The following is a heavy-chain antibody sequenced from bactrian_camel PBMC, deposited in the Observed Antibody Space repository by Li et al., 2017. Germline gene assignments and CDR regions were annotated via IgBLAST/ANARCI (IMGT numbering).Heavy chain of an antibody. D-gene: IGHD1*01. J-gene: IGHJ7*01. CDR1: RYTDSHYC. V-gene: IGHV3S59*01. Sequence: VQLVESGGGSVQAGGSLRLSCAASRYTDSHYCMGWFRQAPGKEREEVALVYMNGGSTLDDSSVYYADSVKGRFAISKDHAKNTLYLQMNDLKPEDTGMYYCGASLRTYCGGDTLNYRMDFWGEGTQVTVS. CDR2: VYMNGGSTLDDSSV.